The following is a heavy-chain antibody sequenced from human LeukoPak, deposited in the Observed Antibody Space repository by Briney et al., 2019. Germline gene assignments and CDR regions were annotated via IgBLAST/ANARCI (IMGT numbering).Heavy chain of an antibody. Sequence: APVKVSCKASGYTFTSYGISWVRQAPGQGLEWMGWISAYNGNTNYAQKLQGRVTMTTDTSTSTAYMELRSLRSDDTAVYYCARDYSSSWYYQYNWFDPWGQGTLVTVSS. CDR2: ISAYNGNT. V-gene: IGHV1-18*01. CDR3: ARDYSSSWYYQYNWFDP. J-gene: IGHJ5*02. D-gene: IGHD6-13*01. CDR1: GYTFTSYG.